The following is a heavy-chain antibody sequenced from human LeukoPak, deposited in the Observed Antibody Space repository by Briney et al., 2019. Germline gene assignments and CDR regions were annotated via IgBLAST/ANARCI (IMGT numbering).Heavy chain of an antibody. CDR3: ATLYGSGSYYFDY. V-gene: IGHV4-34*01. CDR1: SGSFSGYY. CDR2: INHSGST. Sequence: SETLSLTCAVYSGSFSGYYWSWIRQPPGKGLEWIGEINHSGSTNYNPSLKSRVTISVDTSKNQFSLKLSSVTAADTAVYYCATLYGSGSYYFDYWGQGTLVTVSS. J-gene: IGHJ4*02. D-gene: IGHD3-10*01.